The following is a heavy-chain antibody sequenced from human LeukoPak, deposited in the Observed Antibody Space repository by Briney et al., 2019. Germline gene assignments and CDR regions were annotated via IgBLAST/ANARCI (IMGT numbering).Heavy chain of an antibody. V-gene: IGHV3-21*01. CDR2: ISSSSYI. CDR1: GFTFSSYS. Sequence: GGSLRLSCAASGFTFSSYSMNWVRQAPGKGLGWVSSISSSSYIYYADSVKGRFTISRDNAKNSLYLQMNSLRAEDTAVYYCARTTYYYGSGSYYECDYWGQGTLVTVSS. D-gene: IGHD3-10*01. J-gene: IGHJ4*02. CDR3: ARTTYYYGSGSYYECDY.